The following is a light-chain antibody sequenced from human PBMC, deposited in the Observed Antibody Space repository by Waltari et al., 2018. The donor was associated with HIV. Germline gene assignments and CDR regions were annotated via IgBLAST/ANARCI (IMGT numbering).Light chain of an antibody. V-gene: IGLV2-11*01. CDR2: DVT. CDR3: CSYAGNFIYV. J-gene: IGLJ1*01. Sequence: QSALTQPRSVSGSPGHSVTISCTGTSRDIGIYNYVSWYQQHPGTAPKLLISDVTRRPSGVPDRFSGSKSGNTASLTISGLQADDEADYYCCSYAGNFIYVFGTGTKVTVL. CDR1: SRDIGIYNY.